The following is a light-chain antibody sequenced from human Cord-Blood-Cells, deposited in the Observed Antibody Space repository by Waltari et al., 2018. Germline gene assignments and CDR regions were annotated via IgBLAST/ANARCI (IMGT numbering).Light chain of an antibody. Sequence: QSVLTQPPSVSGAPGQRVTIPCTGSSPNIGAGYDVHWDHQLPGTAPKLLIYGNSNRPSAVPDRFSGSKSGTSASLAITGLQAEDEADYYCQSYDSSLSGWVFGGGTKLTVL. V-gene: IGLV1-40*01. CDR1: SPNIGAGYD. J-gene: IGLJ3*02. CDR3: QSYDSSLSGWV. CDR2: GNS.